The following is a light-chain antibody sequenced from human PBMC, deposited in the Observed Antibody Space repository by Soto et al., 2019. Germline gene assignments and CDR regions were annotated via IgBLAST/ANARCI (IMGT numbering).Light chain of an antibody. CDR1: QTISTF. CDR3: QQFNNYPPT. Sequence: IQMTQSPSSLSASVGDRFTITCRSSQTISTFLHWFQQKPGKAPNLLIYDASSLQSGVPSRFSGSGSGTEFTLTINRLQPDDFATYYCQQFNNYPPTFGQGTRLEIK. V-gene: IGKV1D-13*01. CDR2: DAS. J-gene: IGKJ5*01.